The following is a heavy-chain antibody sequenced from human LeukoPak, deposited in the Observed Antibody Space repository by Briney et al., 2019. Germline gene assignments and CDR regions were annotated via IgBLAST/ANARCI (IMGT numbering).Heavy chain of an antibody. V-gene: IGHV3-74*01. CDR1: GFTFSIHW. Sequence: GGSLRLSCAASGFTFSIHWMYWVRHAPGKGLVWVSRISTDGSNTDYADSVKGRFTISRDNSKNTLYLQMNSLRAEDTAVYYCAKGVAGTIDGMDVWGQGTTVTVSS. J-gene: IGHJ6*02. D-gene: IGHD6-19*01. CDR3: AKGVAGTIDGMDV. CDR2: ISTDGSNT.